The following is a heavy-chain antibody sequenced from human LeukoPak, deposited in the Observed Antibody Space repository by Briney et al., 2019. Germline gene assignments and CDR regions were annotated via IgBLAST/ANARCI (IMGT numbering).Heavy chain of an antibody. CDR1: GYTFTSYY. CDR3: SSGDNSSGWYGNYYYYYMDV. Sequence: VASVKVSCKASGYTFTSYYMHWVRQAPGQGLEWMGWINPNSGGTNYAQKFQGRVTMTRDTSISTAYMELSRLRSDDTAVYYCSSGDNSSGWYGNYYYYYMDVWGKGTTVTVSS. J-gene: IGHJ6*03. V-gene: IGHV1-2*02. CDR2: INPNSGGT. D-gene: IGHD6-19*01.